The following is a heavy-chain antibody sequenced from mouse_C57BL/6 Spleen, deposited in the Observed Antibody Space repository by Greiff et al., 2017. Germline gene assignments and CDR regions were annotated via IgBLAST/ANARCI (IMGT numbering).Heavy chain of an antibody. D-gene: IGHD2-4*01. Sequence: QVQLQQPGAELVRPGSSVKLSCKASGYTFTSYWMHWVKQRPIQGLEWIGNIDPSDSETHYNQKFKDKATLTVDKSSSTAYMQLSSLTSEDSAVYYCARSYYDYDGRLSWCAYWGQGTLVTVSA. CDR3: ARSYYDYDGRLSWCAY. V-gene: IGHV1-52*01. CDR2: IDPSDSET. CDR1: GYTFTSYW. J-gene: IGHJ3*01.